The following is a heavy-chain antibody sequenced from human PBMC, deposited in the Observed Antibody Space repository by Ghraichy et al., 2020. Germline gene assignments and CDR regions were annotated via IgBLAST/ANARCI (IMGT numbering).Heavy chain of an antibody. Sequence: SETLSLICTVSGGSVGSGTYYWSWVRQAPGTGLEWIGYIYYSGSSNYNPSLKSRVTMSVDTSKSQFSLKLSSVTAADTAVYYCARIRYYESSGSRNYFDSWGQGTLVTVSS. V-gene: IGHV4-61*01. CDR3: ARIRYYESSGSRNYFDS. D-gene: IGHD3-22*01. J-gene: IGHJ4*02. CDR2: IYYSGSS. CDR1: GGSVGSGTYY.